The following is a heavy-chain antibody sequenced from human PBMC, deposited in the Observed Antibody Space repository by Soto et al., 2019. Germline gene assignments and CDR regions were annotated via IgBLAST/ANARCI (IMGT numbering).Heavy chain of an antibody. D-gene: IGHD3-10*01. V-gene: IGHV3-48*02. CDR1: GFTFSSYS. Sequence: GGSLRLSCAASGFTFSSYSMNWVRQAPGKGLEWVSYISSSSSTIYYADSVKGRFTISRDNAKNSLYLQMNSLRDEDTAVYYCARDDRSEGFGDPNRKIYYYYGMDVWGQGTTVTVSS. CDR2: ISSSSSTI. J-gene: IGHJ6*02. CDR3: ARDDRSEGFGDPNRKIYYYYGMDV.